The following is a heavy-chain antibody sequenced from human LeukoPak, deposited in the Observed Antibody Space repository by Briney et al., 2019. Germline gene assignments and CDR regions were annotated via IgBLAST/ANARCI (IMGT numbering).Heavy chain of an antibody. CDR1: GDSVSNGNYY. V-gene: IGHV4-61*03. CDR3: ARSQNYYGSGDY. CDR2: IYYTGKT. Sequence: SSETLSLTCTVSGDSVSNGNYYWSWLRQPPGKALEWIGYIYYTGKTYYNPSLEGRVTILVDTSRNHFSVKLSSVTAADTAVYYCARSQNYYGSGDYWSQGTLVTVSS. D-gene: IGHD3-10*01. J-gene: IGHJ4*02.